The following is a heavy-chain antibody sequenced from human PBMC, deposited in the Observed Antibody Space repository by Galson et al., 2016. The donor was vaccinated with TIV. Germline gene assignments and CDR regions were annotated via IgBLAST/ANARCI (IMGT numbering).Heavy chain of an antibody. D-gene: IGHD1-14*01. Sequence: SLRLSCAASGFAFDAYAMHWVRQPPGKGLEWVSGINWSSASTGYAGSVKGRFTISRDNAKNSLYLQMHSLGPEDTALYYRAKRAKDHVYHGMDVWGQGTTVSLSS. CDR2: INWSSAST. CDR1: GFAFDAYA. CDR3: AKRAKDHVYHGMDV. V-gene: IGHV3-9*01. J-gene: IGHJ6*02.